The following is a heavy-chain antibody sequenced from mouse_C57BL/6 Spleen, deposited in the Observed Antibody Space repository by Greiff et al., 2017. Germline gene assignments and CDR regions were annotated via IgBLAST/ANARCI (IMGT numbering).Heavy chain of an antibody. CDR2: IRSKSNNYAT. J-gene: IGHJ4*01. CDR1: GFSFNTYA. Sequence: DVKLQESGGGLVQPKGSLKLSCAASGFSFNTYAMNWVRQAPGKGLEWVARIRSKSNNYATYYADSVKDRFTISRDDSESMLYLQMNNLKTEDTAMYYCVRNLLDYAMDYWGQGTSVTVSS. D-gene: IGHD1-1*01. CDR3: VRNLLDYAMDY. V-gene: IGHV10-1*01.